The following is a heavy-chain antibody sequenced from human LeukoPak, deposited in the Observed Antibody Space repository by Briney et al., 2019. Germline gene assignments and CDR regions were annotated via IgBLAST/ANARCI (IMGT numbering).Heavy chain of an antibody. Sequence: GVSLRLSCAASGFTFSSYWMHWVPQSPEKGRVWVSRLNSDGSNTAYADSVKGRFTISRDNAKNTLYLQMNGLRAEDTAVYYCARDLELVYYDSIGNDYWGQGTLVTVSS. CDR2: LNSDGSNT. CDR3: ARDLELVYYDSIGNDY. J-gene: IGHJ4*02. CDR1: GFTFSSYW. D-gene: IGHD3-22*01. V-gene: IGHV3-74*01.